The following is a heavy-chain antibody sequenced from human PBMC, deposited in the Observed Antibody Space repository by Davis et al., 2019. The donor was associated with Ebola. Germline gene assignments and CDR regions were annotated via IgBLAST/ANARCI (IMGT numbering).Heavy chain of an antibody. CDR2: ISSSGSTI. CDR1: GFTFSSYE. Sequence: PGGSLRLSCVASGFTFSSYEMNWVRQAPGKGLEWVSYISSSGSTIYYADSVKGRFTISRDNAKNSLYLQMNSLRAEDTAVYYCARDSPSVGFGMDVWGQGTTVTVSS. D-gene: IGHD4-23*01. CDR3: ARDSPSVGFGMDV. V-gene: IGHV3-48*03. J-gene: IGHJ6*02.